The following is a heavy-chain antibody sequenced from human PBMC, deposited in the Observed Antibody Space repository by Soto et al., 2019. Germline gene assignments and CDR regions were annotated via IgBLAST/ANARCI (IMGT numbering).Heavy chain of an antibody. D-gene: IGHD3-22*01. J-gene: IGHJ4*02. V-gene: IGHV3-74*01. CDR3: ARPSYDGSGTPFDH. CDR2: INGDGSTT. Sequence: EVQLVESGGALVQPGGSLRLSCAASGFTFSSYWMHWVRQAPGKGLVWVSRINGDGSTTTYSDSVKGRFIISRDNAKNMLYLQMNSLTAEETSVYYCARPSYDGSGTPFDHWGQGTLVTVSS. CDR1: GFTFSSYW.